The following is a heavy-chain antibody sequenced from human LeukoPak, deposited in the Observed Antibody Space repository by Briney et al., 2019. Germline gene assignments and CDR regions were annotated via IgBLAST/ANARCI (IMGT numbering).Heavy chain of an antibody. CDR2: IYYSGST. CDR3: ARAAASNPHMDV. D-gene: IGHD6-13*01. Sequence: QVQLQESGPGLVKPSQTLSLTCTVSGGSISSGDYYWSWIRQPPGQCLEWIGYIYYSGSTYYNPSLKSRVTISVDTSKNQFSLKLSSVTAADTAVYYCARAAASNPHMDVWGKGTTVTVSS. J-gene: IGHJ6*03. V-gene: IGHV4-30-4*08. CDR1: GGSISSGDYY.